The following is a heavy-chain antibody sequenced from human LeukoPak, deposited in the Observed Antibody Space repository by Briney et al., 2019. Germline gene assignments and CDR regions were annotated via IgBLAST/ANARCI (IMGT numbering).Heavy chain of an antibody. V-gene: IGHV1-2*06. D-gene: IGHD3-16*02. CDR1: GCTFTGYY. CDR2: INPNSGGT. CDR3: AYWGSYRYLDY. Sequence: ASVKVSCKASGCTFTGYYMHWVRQAPGQRLEWMGRINPNSGGTNYAQKFQGRVTMTRDTSISTAYMELSRLRSDDTAVYYCAYWGSYRYLDYWGQGTLVTVSS. J-gene: IGHJ4*02.